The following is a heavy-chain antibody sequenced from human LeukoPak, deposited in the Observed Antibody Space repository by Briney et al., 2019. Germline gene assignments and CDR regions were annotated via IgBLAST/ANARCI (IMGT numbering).Heavy chain of an antibody. CDR2: INHSGNI. CDR1: GGSFSVYY. Sequence: SETLSLTCAVYGGSFSVYYWSWIRQPPGKGLEWIGEINHSGNINYNPSLKSRVTTSIDTSKNQFSLKLSSVTAADTAVYYCARDEVGAAHWGQGTLVTVSS. J-gene: IGHJ4*02. D-gene: IGHD1-26*01. V-gene: IGHV4-34*01. CDR3: ARDEVGAAH.